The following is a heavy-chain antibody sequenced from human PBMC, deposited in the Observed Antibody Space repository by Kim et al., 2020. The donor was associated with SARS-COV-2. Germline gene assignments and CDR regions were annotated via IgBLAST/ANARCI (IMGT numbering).Heavy chain of an antibody. CDR1: GFTFSSSL. Sequence: GGSLRLSCVVSGFTFSSSLMTWVRQAPGKGLEWVSSVTASGGTTQYADSVKGRFTISRDNSKSTLYLQMNSLRAEDTAIYYCAKVIAAQYCFDFWGQGTL. J-gene: IGHJ4*02. CDR2: VTASGGTT. V-gene: IGHV3-23*01. CDR3: AKVIAAQYCFDF. D-gene: IGHD6-13*01.